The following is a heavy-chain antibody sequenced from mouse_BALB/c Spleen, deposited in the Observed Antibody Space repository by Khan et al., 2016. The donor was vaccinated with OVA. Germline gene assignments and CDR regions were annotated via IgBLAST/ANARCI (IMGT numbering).Heavy chain of an antibody. D-gene: IGHD1-1*01. J-gene: IGHJ4*01. V-gene: IGHV2-6-7*01. Sequence: QVQLKESGPGLVAPSQSLSITCTVSGFSLTGYGVNWVRQPPGKGLEWLGMIWGDGSTDYNSALNSRLSISKDNSKSQVFLKMNSLQTDDTARYYCASAYYYGRALDYWGQGTSVTVSS. CDR2: IWGDGST. CDR1: GFSLTGYG. CDR3: ASAYYYGRALDY.